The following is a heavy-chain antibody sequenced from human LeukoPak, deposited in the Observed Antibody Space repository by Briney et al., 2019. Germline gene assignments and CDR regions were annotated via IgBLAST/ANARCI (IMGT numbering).Heavy chain of an antibody. CDR3: ARELWFGSYGSPTWWFDP. V-gene: IGHV4-38-2*02. D-gene: IGHD3-10*01. CDR1: GYSISSGYY. CDR2: IYHSGST. J-gene: IGHJ5*02. Sequence: SETLSLTCTVSGYSISSGYYWGWIRQPPGKGLEWIGSIYHSGSTYYNPSLKSRVTISVDTSKNQFSLKLSSVTAADTAVYYCARELWFGSYGSPTWWFDPWGQGTLVTVSS.